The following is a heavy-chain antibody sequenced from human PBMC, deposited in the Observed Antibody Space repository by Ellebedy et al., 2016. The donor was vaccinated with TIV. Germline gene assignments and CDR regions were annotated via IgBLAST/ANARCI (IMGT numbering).Heavy chain of an antibody. V-gene: IGHV3-74*03. CDR3: ARGIGGYCDS. CDR1: GFTFSSYW. CDR2: TNSDVSSP. D-gene: IGHD2-15*01. J-gene: IGHJ4*02. Sequence: HTGGSLRLSCVASGFTFSSYWMHWVRQAPGEGLEWVSRTNSDVSSPTYADSVKGRFTISRDNAKNTLYLQMNSLRAEDTAVYYCARGIGGYCDSWGQGTLVTVSS.